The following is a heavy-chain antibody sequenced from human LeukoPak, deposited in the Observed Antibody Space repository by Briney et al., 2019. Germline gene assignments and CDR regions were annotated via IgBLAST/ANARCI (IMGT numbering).Heavy chain of an antibody. CDR2: ISYDGSNK. CDR3: ARANVITAAKPDS. CDR1: GFTFSSYT. D-gene: IGHD2-2*02. V-gene: IGHV3-30*04. Sequence: GGSLRLSCAASGFTFSSYTMNWVRQAPGKGLEWVAVISYDGSNKYYADSMKGRFTISRDNSKNTLYLQMNSLRAEDTAVYYCARANVITAAKPDSWGQGTLVTVSS. J-gene: IGHJ4*02.